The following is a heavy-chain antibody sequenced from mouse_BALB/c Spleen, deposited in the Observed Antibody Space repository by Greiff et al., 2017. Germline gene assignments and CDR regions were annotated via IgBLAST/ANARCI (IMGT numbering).Heavy chain of an antibody. CDR2: INPSTGYT. CDR1: GYTFTSYW. V-gene: IGHV1-7*01. D-gene: IGHD3-2*01. Sequence: QVQLKESGAELAKPGASVKMSCKASGYTFTSYWMHWVKQRPGQGLEWIGYINPSTGYTEYNQKFKDKATLTADKSSSTAYMQLSSLTSEDSAVYYCARDSSGYAYWGQGTLVTVSA. J-gene: IGHJ3*01. CDR3: ARDSSGYAY.